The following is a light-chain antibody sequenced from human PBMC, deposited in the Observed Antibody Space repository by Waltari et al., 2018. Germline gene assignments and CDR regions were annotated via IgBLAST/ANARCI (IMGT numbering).Light chain of an antibody. J-gene: IGLJ2*01. CDR1: SSDVGAYNY. CDR2: DVS. V-gene: IGLV2-14*03. Sequence: QSALTQPPSVPGSPAQSLTISCTGTSSDVGAYNYVSSYKQHPGKAPKLMIFDVSNRPSGVSNRFPGSKSGNTASLTISGLQAEDEADYYCSSYISSSTLELFGGGTSLTVL. CDR3: SSYISSSTLEL.